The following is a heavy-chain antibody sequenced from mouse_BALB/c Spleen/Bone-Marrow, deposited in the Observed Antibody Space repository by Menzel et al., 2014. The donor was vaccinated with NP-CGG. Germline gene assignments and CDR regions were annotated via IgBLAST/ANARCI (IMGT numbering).Heavy chain of an antibody. CDR3: ARYMITTSYFDY. V-gene: IGHV5-9*03. J-gene: IGHJ2*01. CDR2: ISSGGNT. CDR1: GFTFSSYT. Sequence: EVMLVESGGGLVKPGGSLKLSCAASGFTFSSYTMSWVRQTPEKRLEWVATISSGGNTYYPDSVKGRFTISRDNAKNNLYLQMSSLRSEDTALYYCARYMITTSYFDYWGQGTTLTVSS. D-gene: IGHD2-4*01.